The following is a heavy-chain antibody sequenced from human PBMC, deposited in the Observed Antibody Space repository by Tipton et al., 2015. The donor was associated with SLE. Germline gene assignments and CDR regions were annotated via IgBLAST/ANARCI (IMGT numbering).Heavy chain of an antibody. CDR3: ARARRGGSGSYTLFDS. Sequence: QVQLVQSGAEVKKPGASVKVSCKASGYTFTSYGISWVRQAPGQGLEWMGWISAYNGNTNYAQKLQGRVTMTTDTSTSTAYMERRSLGSDDTAVYYCARARRGGSGSYTLFDSWGQGTLVTVSS. D-gene: IGHD3-10*01. CDR2: ISAYNGNT. CDR1: GYTFTSYG. V-gene: IGHV1-18*01. J-gene: IGHJ4*02.